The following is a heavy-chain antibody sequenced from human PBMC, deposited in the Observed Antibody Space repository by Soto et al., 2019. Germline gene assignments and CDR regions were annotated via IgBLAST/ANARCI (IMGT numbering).Heavy chain of an antibody. CDR3: ARGYDDYGLEGL. CDR2: IFYSWTA. J-gene: IGHJ2*01. D-gene: IGHD4-17*01. Sequence: QGQLQESGAGLLKPSQTLSPTCTVSGGFFSRGGYHWHLIRQHPGKGMVWIGYIFYSWTAYYNPSPQTRLSISVDSPRNQFSRKLTSVTAADTAIYYYARGYDDYGLEGLWGRGTLVTASS. V-gene: IGHV4-31*03. CDR1: GGFFSRGGYH.